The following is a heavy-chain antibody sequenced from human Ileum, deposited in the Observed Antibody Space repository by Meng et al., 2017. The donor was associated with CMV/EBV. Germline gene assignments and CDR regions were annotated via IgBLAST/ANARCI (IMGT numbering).Heavy chain of an antibody. J-gene: IGHJ4*02. Sequence: GALKISCAASGFTFRGYSMNWVRLAPGKGLEWVSSISGGATTYIHYADSVEGRFTISRDNAKNSLYLQMNNLRAEDTAVYYCARDNDYTNYYWGQGTLVTVSS. CDR1: GFTFRGYS. D-gene: IGHD4-11*01. CDR2: ISGGATTYI. V-gene: IGHV3-21*06. CDR3: ARDNDYTNYY.